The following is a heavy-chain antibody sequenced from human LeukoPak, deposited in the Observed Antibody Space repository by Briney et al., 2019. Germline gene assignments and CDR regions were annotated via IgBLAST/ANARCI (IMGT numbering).Heavy chain of an antibody. Sequence: GGSLRLSCAASGFTFSSYGMHWVRQAPGKGLEWVAVISYDGSNKYYADSVKGRFTISRDNSKNTLYLQMNSLRAEDTAVYYCAKDRTKLLWFGEPYRGYFDYWGQGTLVTVSS. V-gene: IGHV3-30*18. D-gene: IGHD3-10*01. CDR2: ISYDGSNK. CDR1: GFTFSSYG. J-gene: IGHJ4*02. CDR3: AKDRTKLLWFGEPYRGYFDY.